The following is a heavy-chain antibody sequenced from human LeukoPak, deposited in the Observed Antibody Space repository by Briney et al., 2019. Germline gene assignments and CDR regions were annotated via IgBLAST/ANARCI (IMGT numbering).Heavy chain of an antibody. V-gene: IGHV5-51*01. D-gene: IGHD3-10*01. CDR3: ARSSHYYYGSGPLNAYYFDY. Sequence: GESLKIPCKGSGFSFTSYWIGWVRQMPGKGLEWMGIIYPGDSDTRNSPSFQGQVTISADKSISTAYLQWSSLRASDTAMYYCARSSHYYYGSGPLNAYYFDYWGPGTLVTVSS. CDR1: GFSFTSYW. J-gene: IGHJ4*02. CDR2: IYPGDSDT.